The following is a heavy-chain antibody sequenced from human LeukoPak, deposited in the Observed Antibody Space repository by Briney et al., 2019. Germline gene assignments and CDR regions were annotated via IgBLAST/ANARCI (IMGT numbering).Heavy chain of an antibody. J-gene: IGHJ4*02. CDR3: ARDASGSSTGLIDS. Sequence: TGGSLRLSCAASGFTLRSYGMNWARQAPGKGLEWVSYISTTSYYIYYADSVKGRFTISRDDAKNSLYLQMNSLRAEDTAVYYCARDASGSSTGLIDSWGQGTLVTVSS. D-gene: IGHD1-26*01. CDR1: GFTLRSYG. V-gene: IGHV3-21*01. CDR2: ISTTSYYI.